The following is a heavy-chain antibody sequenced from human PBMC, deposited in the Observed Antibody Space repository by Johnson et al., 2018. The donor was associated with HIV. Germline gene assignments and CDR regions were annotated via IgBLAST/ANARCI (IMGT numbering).Heavy chain of an antibody. CDR2: IYGGGST. D-gene: IGHD6-6*01. V-gene: IGHV3-66*01. CDR1: GFTVSSNY. J-gene: IGHJ3*02. CDR3: ARDGYSSSSFGAFDI. Sequence: MLLVESGGGVVQPGRSLRLSCAASGFTVSSNYMSWVRQAPGKGLEWVSVIYGGGSTYYADSVKGRFTISRDNSKNTLYLQMNSLRAEDTAVYYCARDGYSSSSFGAFDIWGQGTMVTVSS.